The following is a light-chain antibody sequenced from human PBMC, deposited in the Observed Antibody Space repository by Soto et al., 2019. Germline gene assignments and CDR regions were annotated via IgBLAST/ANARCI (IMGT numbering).Light chain of an antibody. CDR2: AAS. Sequence: DIQMTQSPSSLSASVGDRVTITCRASQTISTYLKWYQQEPGKAPKLLIYAASRLQSGVPSRFSGSGSGTECTLTISSLQPEDFAAYYCQQSHGIPYTFGQGTKLEIK. J-gene: IGKJ2*01. CDR3: QQSHGIPYT. CDR1: QTISTY. V-gene: IGKV1-39*01.